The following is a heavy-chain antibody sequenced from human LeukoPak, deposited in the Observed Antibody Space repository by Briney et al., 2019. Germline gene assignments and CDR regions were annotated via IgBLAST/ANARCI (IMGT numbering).Heavy chain of an antibody. CDR1: GFTFSSYG. Sequence: GGSLRLSCAASGFTFSSYGMHWVRQAPGKGLEWVSVIYSGGSTYYADSVKGRFTISRDNSKNTLYLQMNSLRAEDTAVYYCARDHYYYYMDVWGKGTTVTISS. CDR2: IYSGGST. J-gene: IGHJ6*03. V-gene: IGHV3-66*01. CDR3: ARDHYYYYMDV.